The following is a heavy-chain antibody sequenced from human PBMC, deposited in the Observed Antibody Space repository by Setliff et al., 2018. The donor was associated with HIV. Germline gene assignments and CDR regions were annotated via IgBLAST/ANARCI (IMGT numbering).Heavy chain of an antibody. V-gene: IGHV1-8*02. J-gene: IGHJ6*03. Sequence: ASVKVSCKPSGYNFTNYDINWVRQGAGQGLEWIGWMNPDSRNPGYAQRFEGSVTMTWDTSIRTAYMELNNVKFEDTAIHYCARARTYYYDRRRRSHYYIDVWARGATVTVSS. CDR1: GYNFTNYD. CDR3: ARARTYYYDRRRRSHYYIDV. CDR2: MNPDSRNP. D-gene: IGHD3-22*01.